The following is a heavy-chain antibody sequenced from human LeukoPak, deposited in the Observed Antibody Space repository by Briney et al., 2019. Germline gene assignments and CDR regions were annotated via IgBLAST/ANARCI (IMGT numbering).Heavy chain of an antibody. CDR3: ARDGVATIEGYYYYYYMDV. Sequence: PSLKVSSAVSRYTSTRDYMPSGREAPGQGLEWRGVINPTVGGTRSTQKFQGRVTMTRDMSTSTVYMELSSLRSEDTAVYYCARDGVATIEGYYYYYYMDVWAKGPRSPCP. D-gene: IGHD5-12*01. CDR1: RYTSTRDY. V-gene: IGHV1-46*01. J-gene: IGHJ6*03. CDR2: INPTVGGT.